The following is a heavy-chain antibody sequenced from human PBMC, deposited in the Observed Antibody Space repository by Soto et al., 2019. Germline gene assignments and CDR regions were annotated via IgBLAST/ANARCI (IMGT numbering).Heavy chain of an antibody. CDR2: ISYDGSNK. Sequence: GGSLILSCAASGFTFSSYGMHWVRQAPGKGLEWVAVISYDGSNKYYADSVKGRFTISRDNSKNTLYLQMNSLRAEDTAVYYCAKVRVSPWYGMDVWGQGTTVTVSS. D-gene: IGHD3-10*01. V-gene: IGHV3-30*18. J-gene: IGHJ6*02. CDR1: GFTFSSYG. CDR3: AKVRVSPWYGMDV.